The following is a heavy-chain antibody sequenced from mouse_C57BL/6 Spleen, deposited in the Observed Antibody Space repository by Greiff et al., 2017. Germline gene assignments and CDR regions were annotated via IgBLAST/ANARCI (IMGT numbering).Heavy chain of an antibody. Sequence: QVQLQQSGAELMKPGASVKLSCKATGYTFTGYWIAWVKQRPGHGLEWIGEILPGSGSTNYNEKFKGKATFTADTSSNTAYMQLSSLTTDDSAIYYCARTRYYYGSSSFDYWGQGTTRTVSS. CDR3: ARTRYYYGSSSFDY. CDR1: GYTFTGYW. D-gene: IGHD1-1*01. CDR2: ILPGSGST. V-gene: IGHV1-9*01. J-gene: IGHJ2*01.